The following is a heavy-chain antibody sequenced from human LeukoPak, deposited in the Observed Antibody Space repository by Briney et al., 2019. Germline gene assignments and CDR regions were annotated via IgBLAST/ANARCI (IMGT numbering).Heavy chain of an antibody. J-gene: IGHJ5*02. Sequence: ASVKVSCKASGYTFTGYYMHWVRQAPGQGLERMGWINPNSGGTNYAQKFQGRVTMTRDTSISTAYMELSRLRSDDTAVYYCARDTFERIGPFRYCSSTSCYSHWFDPWGQGTLVTVSS. CDR1: GYTFTGYY. CDR2: INPNSGGT. V-gene: IGHV1-2*02. CDR3: ARDTFERIGPFRYCSSTSCYSHWFDP. D-gene: IGHD2-2*01.